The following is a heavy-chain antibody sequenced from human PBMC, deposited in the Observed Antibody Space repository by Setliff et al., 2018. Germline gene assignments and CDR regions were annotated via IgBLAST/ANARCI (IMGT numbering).Heavy chain of an antibody. V-gene: IGHV3-7*01. D-gene: IGHD2-15*01. CDR3: ARTCSGSGCYAGLES. Sequence: PGGSLRLSCVASGFTFSSYWMTWVRQVPRKGLEYVASIKHDGREKYYVDSVRGRFTISSDNAKNTLYLQMNSLRPEDTAVYYCARTCSGSGCYAGLESWGQGTPVTVSS. CDR1: GFTFSSYW. CDR2: IKHDGREK. J-gene: IGHJ4*02.